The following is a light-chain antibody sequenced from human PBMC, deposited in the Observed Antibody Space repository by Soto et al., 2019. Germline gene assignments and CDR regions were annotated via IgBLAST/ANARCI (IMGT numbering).Light chain of an antibody. Sequence: QSALTQPASVSGAPGQSITISCTGTSSDVGGYNYVSWYQQHPGKAPKLMIYEVSNRPSGVSNRLSCSKSGNTASLTISGLEAEDEADYYCSSYTSSSTYVFGTGTNAIVL. J-gene: IGLJ1*01. CDR3: SSYTSSSTYV. V-gene: IGLV2-14*01. CDR2: EVS. CDR1: SSDVGGYNY.